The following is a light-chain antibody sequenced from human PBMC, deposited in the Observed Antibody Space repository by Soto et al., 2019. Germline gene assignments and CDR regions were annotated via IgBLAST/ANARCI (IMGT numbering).Light chain of an antibody. Sequence: EILLTQSPATLSLSPGEISTLSCRASQSVSSYLAWYQQKPGQAPRLLIYDASNRATGIPARFSGSGSGTDFTLTISSLEPEDFAVYYCQQRSNWQVTFGQGTRLEIK. CDR2: DAS. CDR1: QSVSSY. J-gene: IGKJ5*01. V-gene: IGKV3-11*01. CDR3: QQRSNWQVT.